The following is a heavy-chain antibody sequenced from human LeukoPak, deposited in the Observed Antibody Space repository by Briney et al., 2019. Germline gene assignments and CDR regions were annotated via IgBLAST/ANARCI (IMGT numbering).Heavy chain of an antibody. D-gene: IGHD3-3*01. CDR2: IESDGSST. Sequence: GGSLRLSCAASGFTFSGYWMHWVRQAPGKGLVWVSRIESDGSSTRYVDSVKGRFTISRDNAKNMVYLQMNSLRAEDTAVYYCAKDQRITIFGVVNDAFDIWGQGTMVTVSS. V-gene: IGHV3-74*01. CDR1: GFTFSGYW. CDR3: AKDQRITIFGVVNDAFDI. J-gene: IGHJ3*02.